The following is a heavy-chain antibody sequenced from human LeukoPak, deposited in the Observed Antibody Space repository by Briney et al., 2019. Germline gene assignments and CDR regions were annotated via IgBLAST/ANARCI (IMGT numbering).Heavy chain of an antibody. V-gene: IGHV4-34*01. D-gene: IGHD3-3*01. CDR2: INHSGST. CDR1: GGSFSGYY. J-gene: IGHJ4*02. CDR3: ASIDFWSDY. Sequence: SETLSLTCAVYGGSFSGYYWSWIRQPLGKGLEWIGEINHSGSTSYNPSLKSRVTMSVDTSKNQFSLKLSSVTAADTAVYYCASIDFWSDYWGQGTLVTVSS.